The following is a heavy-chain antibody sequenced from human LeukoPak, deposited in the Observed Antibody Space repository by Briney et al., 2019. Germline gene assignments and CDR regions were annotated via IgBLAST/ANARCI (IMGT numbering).Heavy chain of an antibody. CDR3: AKVAGARIFGVVYYGMDV. D-gene: IGHD3-3*02. V-gene: IGHV3-23*01. Sequence: ETLSLTCTVSGDSINSLDLWSWVRQPPGKGLEWVSAISGSGGSTYYADSVKGRFTISRDNSKNTLYLQMNSLRAEDTAVYYCAKVAGARIFGVVYYGMDVWGQGTTVTVSS. CDR1: GDSINSLD. J-gene: IGHJ6*02. CDR2: ISGSGGST.